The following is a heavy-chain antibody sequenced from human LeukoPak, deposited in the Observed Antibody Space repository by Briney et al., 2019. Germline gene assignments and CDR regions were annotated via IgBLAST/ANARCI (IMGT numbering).Heavy chain of an antibody. Sequence: GASVKVSCKASGYTFTGYYMHWVRQAPGQGREWMGWINPNSGGTNYAQKFQGRVTMTRDTSISTAYMELSRLRSDDTAVYYCARDNGYCSGGSCYDSSDWFDPWGQGTLVTVSS. D-gene: IGHD2-15*01. CDR3: ARDNGYCSGGSCYDSSDWFDP. CDR1: GYTFTGYY. V-gene: IGHV1-2*02. J-gene: IGHJ5*02. CDR2: INPNSGGT.